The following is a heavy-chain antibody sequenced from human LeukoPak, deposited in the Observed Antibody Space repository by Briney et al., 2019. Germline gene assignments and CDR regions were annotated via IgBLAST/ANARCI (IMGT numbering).Heavy chain of an antibody. D-gene: IGHD2-2*01. CDR3: ATFGRYCSSTSCYAGANFDY. J-gene: IGHJ4*02. CDR2: ISKSGST. V-gene: IGHV4-59*06. Sequence: SETLSLTCTVSGGSISSYYWSWIRQPSGKGLEWIGYISKSGSTYYNPSLKSRVTISVDTSKNQFSLKLSSVTAADTAVYYCATFGRYCSSTSCYAGANFDYWGQGTLVTVSS. CDR1: GGSISSYY.